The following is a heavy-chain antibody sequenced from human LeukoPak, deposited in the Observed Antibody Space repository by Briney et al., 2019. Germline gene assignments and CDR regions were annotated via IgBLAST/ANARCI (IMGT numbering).Heavy chain of an antibody. CDR2: IYNSGST. V-gene: IGHV4-39*07. Sequence: PSETLSLTCSVSGVSISSRSYYWGWIRQPPGKGLEWIGSIYNSGSTYYNPSLKSRVTISVDKSKNQFSLKLSSVTAADTAVYYCARDTDYGGNYDYWGQGTLVTVSS. J-gene: IGHJ4*02. CDR1: GVSISSRSYY. D-gene: IGHD4-23*01. CDR3: ARDTDYGGNYDY.